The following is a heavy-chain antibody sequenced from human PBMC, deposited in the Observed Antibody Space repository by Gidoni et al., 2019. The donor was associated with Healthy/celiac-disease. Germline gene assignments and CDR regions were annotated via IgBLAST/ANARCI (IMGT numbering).Heavy chain of an antibody. J-gene: IGHJ4*02. D-gene: IGHD6-13*01. CDR3: AKDLVYSSSWRGYFDY. CDR2: ISYDGSNK. CDR1: GVTFSSYG. Sequence: QVQLVESGGGVVQPGRSLRLSCAASGVTFSSYGMHWVRQAPGKGLEWVAVISYDGSNKYYADSVKGRFTISRDNSKNTLYLQMNSLRAEDTAVYYCAKDLVYSSSWRGYFDYWGQGTLVTVSS. V-gene: IGHV3-30*18.